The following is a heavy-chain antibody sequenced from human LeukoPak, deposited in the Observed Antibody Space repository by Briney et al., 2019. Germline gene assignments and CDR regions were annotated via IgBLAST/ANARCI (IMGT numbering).Heavy chain of an antibody. Sequence: SETLSLTCTVSSGSISSYYWNWIRQPPGKGLEWIGYIYYSGSTNYNPSLKSRVTISVDTSKNQFSLKLSSVTAADTAVYYCAREGGGSYYYYYMDVWGKGTTVTVSS. V-gene: IGHV4-59*01. D-gene: IGHD3-10*01. J-gene: IGHJ6*03. CDR2: IYYSGST. CDR3: AREGGGSYYYYYMDV. CDR1: SGSISSYY.